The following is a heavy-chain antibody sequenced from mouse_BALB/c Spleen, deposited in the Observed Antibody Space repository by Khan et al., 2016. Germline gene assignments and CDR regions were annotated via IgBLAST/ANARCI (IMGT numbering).Heavy chain of an antibody. D-gene: IGHD4-1*01. J-gene: IGHJ3*01. Sequence: EVQLQESGPGLVKPSQSLSLTCTVTGYSITSDYAWNWIRQFPGNKLEWMGYISYSGSTSYNPSLKSRISITRDTSKNQFFLRLTSVTTEDTATYYCAGELGWFAYWGQGTLVTVSA. CDR3: AGELGWFAY. V-gene: IGHV3-2*02. CDR2: ISYSGST. CDR1: GYSITSDYA.